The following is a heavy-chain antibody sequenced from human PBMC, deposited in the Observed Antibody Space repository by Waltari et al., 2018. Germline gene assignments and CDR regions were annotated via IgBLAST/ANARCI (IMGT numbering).Heavy chain of an antibody. CDR2: ISPYATTI. CDR1: GFDFRRYV. CDR3: ARLKSLDSRWFYSFDL. D-gene: IGHD2-15*01. V-gene: IGHV3-23*01. Sequence: QLLQSGGGPVQPGGSLRLSCAASGFDFRRYVMAWVRQSPRQGLGWASVISPYATTIFYSDAVRGRSTISRDNSNNIVSLQMDSLRVEDTAMYYCARLKSLDSRWFYSFDLWGQGTLVTVS. J-gene: IGHJ4*01.